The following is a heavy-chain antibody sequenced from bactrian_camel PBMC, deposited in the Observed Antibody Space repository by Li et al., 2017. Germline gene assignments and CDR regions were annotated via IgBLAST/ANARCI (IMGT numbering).Heavy chain of an antibody. CDR1: GFAFSNYA. CDR3: VNGASDVGYNY. D-gene: IGHD3*01. J-gene: IGHJ4*01. Sequence: QLVESGGGLVQSGRSLRLSCAASGFAFSNYAMSWVRQAPGKGLEWVSVINAGSTYTAYAGSVKGRFTISRDNAKNTLYLQLNSLKTEDTAMYYCVNGASDVGYNYWGQGTQVTVS. CDR2: INAGSTYT. V-gene: IGHV3S42*01.